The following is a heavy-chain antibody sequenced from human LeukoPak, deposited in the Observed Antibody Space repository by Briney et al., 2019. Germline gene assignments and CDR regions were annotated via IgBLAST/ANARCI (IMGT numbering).Heavy chain of an antibody. CDR3: AKDHYDILTGLGEIANDY. Sequence: GGSLRLSCAASEFTFSSYWMSWVRQAPGKGLEWVANIKQDGSEKYYVDSVKGRFTISRDNSKNTLYLQMNSLRAEDTAVYYCAKDHYDILTGLGEIANDYWGQGTLVTVSS. J-gene: IGHJ4*02. CDR1: EFTFSSYW. CDR2: IKQDGSEK. D-gene: IGHD3-9*01. V-gene: IGHV3-7*01.